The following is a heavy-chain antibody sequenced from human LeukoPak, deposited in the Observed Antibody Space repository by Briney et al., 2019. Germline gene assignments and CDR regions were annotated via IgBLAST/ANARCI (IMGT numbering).Heavy chain of an antibody. Sequence: GASVTVSCKASGYTFTIYYMHWVRQAPGQGLEWMGIINPSGGSTSYAQKFRGRVTMTRDTSTSTVYMELSSLRSEDTAVYYCAREAGVAVAGTFDYWGQGTLVTVSS. CDR2: INPSGGST. CDR1: GYTFTIYY. J-gene: IGHJ4*02. V-gene: IGHV1-46*01. CDR3: AREAGVAVAGTFDY. D-gene: IGHD6-19*01.